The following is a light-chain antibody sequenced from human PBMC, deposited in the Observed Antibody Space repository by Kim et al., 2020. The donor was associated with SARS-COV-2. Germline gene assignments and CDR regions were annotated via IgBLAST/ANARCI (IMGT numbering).Light chain of an antibody. CDR1: NSNIGSNT. Sequence: QSVLTQPPSASGTPGQRVTISCFGSNSNIGSNTINWYQHLPGTAPKLLIHDNYQRPSGVPDRFSASKSGTSASLAISGLQSEDEADYYCASWDDGLSGYVFGTGTKVTVL. CDR3: ASWDDGLSGYV. V-gene: IGLV1-44*01. J-gene: IGLJ1*01. CDR2: DNY.